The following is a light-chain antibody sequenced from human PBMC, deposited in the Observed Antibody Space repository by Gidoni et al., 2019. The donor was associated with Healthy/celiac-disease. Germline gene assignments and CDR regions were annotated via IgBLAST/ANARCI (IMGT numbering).Light chain of an antibody. V-gene: IGKV4-1*01. Sequence: IVMTQSPDSLAVSLGDRATINCKSSQSVLYSSNNKNYLAWYQQKPGQPPKLLIYWASTREAGVPDRFSGSGSGTEFTLTISSLQAEDVAVYYCQQYYNTPYTFXQXTNLEIK. CDR2: WAS. CDR1: QSVLYSSNNKNY. J-gene: IGKJ2*01. CDR3: QQYYNTPYT.